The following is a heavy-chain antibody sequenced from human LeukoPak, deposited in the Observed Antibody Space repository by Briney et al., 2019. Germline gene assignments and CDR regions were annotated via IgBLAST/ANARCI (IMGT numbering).Heavy chain of an antibody. D-gene: IGHD3-10*01. V-gene: IGHV3-30*03. J-gene: IGHJ4*02. Sequence: GGSLRLSCAASGFTFSSYSMHWVRQAPGKGLEWVAVISHDGTNKYYADSVKGRSTISRDNSKNTLYLQMNSLRAEDTAVYYCARGKTGRLLWFGEFLDYWGQGTLVTVSS. CDR2: ISHDGTNK. CDR1: GFTFSSYS. CDR3: ARGKTGRLLWFGEFLDY.